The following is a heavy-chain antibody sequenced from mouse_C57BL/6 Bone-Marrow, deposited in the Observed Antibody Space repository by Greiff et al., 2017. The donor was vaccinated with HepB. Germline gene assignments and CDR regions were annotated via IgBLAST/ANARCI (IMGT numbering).Heavy chain of an antibody. Sequence: EVKVEESGGGLVKPGGSLKLSCAASGFTFSSYTMSWVRQTPEKRLEWVATISGGGGNTYYPDNAKNTLYLQMSSLRSEDTALYYCARHGGNWGQGTTLTVSS. CDR2: ISGGGGNT. V-gene: IGHV5-9*01. CDR3: ARHGGN. J-gene: IGHJ2*01. CDR1: GFTFSSYT.